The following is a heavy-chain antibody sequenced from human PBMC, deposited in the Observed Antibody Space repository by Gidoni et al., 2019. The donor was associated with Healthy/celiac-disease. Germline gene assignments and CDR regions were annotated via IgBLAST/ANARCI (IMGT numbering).Heavy chain of an antibody. Sequence: QVQLVQSGAEVKKPGSSVKVSCKASGGTFRSYHISWVRQAPGQGLEWMGRIIPILGIANYAQKFQGRVTITADKSTSTAYMELSSLRSEDTAVYYCAIDPRGMVQGFGAFDIWGQGTMVTVSS. CDR3: AIDPRGMVQGFGAFDI. J-gene: IGHJ3*02. CDR2: IIPILGIA. D-gene: IGHD3-10*01. V-gene: IGHV1-69*04. CDR1: GGTFRSYH.